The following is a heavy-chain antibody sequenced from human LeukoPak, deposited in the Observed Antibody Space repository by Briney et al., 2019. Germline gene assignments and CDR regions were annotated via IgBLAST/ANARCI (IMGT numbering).Heavy chain of an antibody. V-gene: IGHV1-69*13. CDR3: ARDVDSSMVTNWFDS. D-gene: IGHD5-18*01. Sequence: PGASVKVSCKASGGTFSSYSLSWVRQAPGQGLEWLGGIIVIFGTPNYPQKFHGRVTITADESTSTVYMELSSLRSEDTAMYYCARDVDSSMVTNWFDSWGQGTLVTVSS. J-gene: IGHJ5*01. CDR2: IIVIFGTP. CDR1: GGTFSSYS.